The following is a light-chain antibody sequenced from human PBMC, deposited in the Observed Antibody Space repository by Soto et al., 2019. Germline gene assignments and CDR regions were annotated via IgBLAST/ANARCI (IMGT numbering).Light chain of an antibody. CDR1: QSVSSNY. CDR2: GAS. V-gene: IGKV3-20*01. CDR3: QQYGDSSWT. J-gene: IGKJ1*01. Sequence: EIVLTQSPGTLSLSPGDRATLSCRASQSVSSNYLAWYQQQKPGQAPRLLIYGASSRAAGVPDRFSGSGSGTDFTIAISRLEPEDFAVYYCQQYGDSSWTFGQGTKVEIK.